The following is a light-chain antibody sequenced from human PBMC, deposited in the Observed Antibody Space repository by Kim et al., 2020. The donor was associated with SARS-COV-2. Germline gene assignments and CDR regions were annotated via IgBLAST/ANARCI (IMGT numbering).Light chain of an antibody. J-gene: IGLJ1*01. V-gene: IGLV3-9*01. CDR1: DIGIKN. CDR3: QVWDSTTDV. CDR2: RDI. Sequence: SSELTQPLSVSVALGQTAIITCGGNDIGIKNVHWYQQKPGQAPVVVIYRDIHRPSGIPERFSGSSSGNTATLTISGAQPGDEADYFCQVWDSTTDVFG.